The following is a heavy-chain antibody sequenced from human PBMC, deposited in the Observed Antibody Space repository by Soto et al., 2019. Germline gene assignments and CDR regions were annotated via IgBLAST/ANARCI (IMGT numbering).Heavy chain of an antibody. D-gene: IGHD4-17*01. Sequence: EVQLLESGGGLVQPGGSLRLSCAASGFTFSSHAMSWVRQAPGQGLQWVSSVRGSGTTTYYADSVRGRFTISRDNSNNTLYLQMNSLSAEDTALYFCAKLESDSGDYGGFDYWGQGTLVTVSS. CDR2: VRGSGTTT. J-gene: IGHJ4*02. CDR3: AKLESDSGDYGGFDY. CDR1: GFTFSSHA. V-gene: IGHV3-23*01.